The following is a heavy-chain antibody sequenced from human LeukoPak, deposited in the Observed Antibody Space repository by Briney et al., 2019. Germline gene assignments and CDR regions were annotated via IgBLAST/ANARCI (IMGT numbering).Heavy chain of an antibody. CDR1: GGSISSYY. CDR3: AREADYYGSGSYDRPLDY. D-gene: IGHD3-10*01. V-gene: IGHV4-59*01. CDR2: IYYSGST. Sequence: PSETLSLTCTVSGGSISSYYWSWIRQPPGKGLEWIGYIYYSGSTNYNPSLKSRVTISVDTSKNQFSLKLSSVTAADTAVYYCAREADYYGSGSYDRPLDYWGQGTLVTVSS. J-gene: IGHJ4*02.